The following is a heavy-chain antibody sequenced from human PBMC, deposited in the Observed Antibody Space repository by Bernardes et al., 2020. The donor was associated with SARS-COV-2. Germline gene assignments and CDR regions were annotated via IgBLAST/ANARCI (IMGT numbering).Heavy chain of an antibody. CDR2: IRGNGDTT. CDR3: SRDIPDNTIPGGRGGLRY. Sequence: GGSLRLSCAASGFTFSSYAMSWVRQAPGKGLEWVSAIRGNGDTTYYADSVKGRFTISRDNSENTLYLQMNSLRVEDTAVYYCSRDIPDNTIPGGRGGLRYWGQGTLVTVSS. V-gene: IGHV3-23*01. D-gene: IGHD2-15*01. CDR1: GFTFSSYA. J-gene: IGHJ4*02.